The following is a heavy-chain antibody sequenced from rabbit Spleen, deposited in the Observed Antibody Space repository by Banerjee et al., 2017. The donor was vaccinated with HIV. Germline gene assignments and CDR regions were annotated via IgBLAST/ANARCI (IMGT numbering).Heavy chain of an antibody. CDR1: GFDFSSNT. CDR3: ARGYWTSGYWGPTMGLHL. J-gene: IGHJ4*01. CDR2: IYNGDGST. Sequence: QEQLVESGGGLVQPGGSLKLSCKASGFDFSSNTMCWVRQAPGKGPEWIACIYNGDGSTYYASWVNGRFTISRSTSLNTVTLQMTSLTAADTATYFCARGYWTSGYWGPTMGLHLWGPGTLVTVS. D-gene: IGHD6-1*01. V-gene: IGHV1S47*01.